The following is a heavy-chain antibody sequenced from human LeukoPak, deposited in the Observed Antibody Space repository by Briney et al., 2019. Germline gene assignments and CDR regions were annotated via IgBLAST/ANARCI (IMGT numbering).Heavy chain of an antibody. D-gene: IGHD1-20*01. CDR1: GFSFNTYG. CDR2: ISYDGSAK. J-gene: IGHJ4*02. V-gene: IGHV3-30*18. Sequence: GGSLRLSCAASGFSFNTYGMYWVRQAPGKGLEWLAVISYDGSAKYYAGSVKGRFTISRDNSQNTVSLQMNSLRAEDTAVYYCAKEKVPYNWNPFDYWGQGTLVTVSS. CDR3: AKEKVPYNWNPFDY.